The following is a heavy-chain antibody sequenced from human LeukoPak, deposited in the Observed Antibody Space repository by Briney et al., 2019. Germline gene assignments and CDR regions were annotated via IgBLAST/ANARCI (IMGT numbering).Heavy chain of an antibody. J-gene: IGHJ4*02. CDR3: ARADRGHFASAY. D-gene: IGHD3-10*01. Sequence: SATLSLTCAVYGGSFSGYFWTWIRQTPRKGLEWIGEIHHSGSPRYNPSLKSRVTITVDTSRNQFSLKLRSVTAADTAVYFCARADRGHFASAYWGQGTLVTVSS. V-gene: IGHV4-34*01. CDR2: IHHSGSP. CDR1: GGSFSGYF.